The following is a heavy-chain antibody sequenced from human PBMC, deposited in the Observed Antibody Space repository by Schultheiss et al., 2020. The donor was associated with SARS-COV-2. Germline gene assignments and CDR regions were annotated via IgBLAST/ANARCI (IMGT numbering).Heavy chain of an antibody. CDR1: GYTFTSYA. V-gene: IGHV3-30*04. CDR3: ARDDYGGNRHTDY. Sequence: GGSLRLSCAASGYTFTSYAMHWVRQAPGKGLEWVAVISYDGSNKYYADSVKGRFTISRDNAKNSLYLQMNSLRAEDTALYYCARDDYGGNRHTDYWGQGTLVTVSS. J-gene: IGHJ4*02. D-gene: IGHD4-23*01. CDR2: ISYDGSNK.